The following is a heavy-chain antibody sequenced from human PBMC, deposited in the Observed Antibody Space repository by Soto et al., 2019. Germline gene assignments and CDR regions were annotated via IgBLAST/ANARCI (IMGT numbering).Heavy chain of an antibody. V-gene: IGHV3-30-3*01. J-gene: IGHJ2*01. CDR3: AIPLWRIDYNWGHFHL. D-gene: IGHD4-4*01. CDR2: ISYDGSNK. Sequence: QVQLVESGGGVVQPGRSLRLSCAASGFTFSSYAMHWVRKATGKGLEWVAVISYDGSNKYYADSVKGRFTISRDNSKNTLYLQMNSLRAEYTAVYYCAIPLWRIDYNWGHFHLWGRGPLVTVSS. CDR1: GFTFSSYA.